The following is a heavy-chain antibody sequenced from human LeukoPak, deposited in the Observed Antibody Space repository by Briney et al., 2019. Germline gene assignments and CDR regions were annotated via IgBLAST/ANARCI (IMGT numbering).Heavy chain of an antibody. V-gene: IGHV2-5*01. CDR3: AHSRYCGSDCYGIEFAY. D-gene: IGHD2-21*02. J-gene: IGHJ4*02. Sequence: SGPTLVNPTQTLTLTCTSSGFSLSTRGMGVGWIRQPPGKALEWLGLIYWNDDKRYRQSLKSQVTITKATSKDQVVLTMTSVDPVDTATYYCAHSRYCGSDCYGIEFAYWGQGTLVTVSS. CDR1: GFSLSTRGMG. CDR2: IYWNDDK.